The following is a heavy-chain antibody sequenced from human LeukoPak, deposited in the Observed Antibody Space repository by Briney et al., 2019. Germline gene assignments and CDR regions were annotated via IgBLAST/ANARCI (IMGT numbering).Heavy chain of an antibody. V-gene: IGHV1-18*01. CDR1: GYTFTSYG. J-gene: IGHJ3*02. D-gene: IGHD6-13*01. CDR2: ISAYNGNT. CDR3: ARVKAAAAGGAFDI. Sequence: ASVKVSCKASGYTFTSYGISWVRQAPGQGLEWMGWISAYNGNTNYAQKLQGRVTMTTDTSTSTAYMELSSLRSEDTAVYYCARVKAAAAGGAFDIWGQGTMVTVSS.